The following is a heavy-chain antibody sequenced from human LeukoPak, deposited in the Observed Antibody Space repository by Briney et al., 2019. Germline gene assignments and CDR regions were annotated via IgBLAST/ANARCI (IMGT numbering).Heavy chain of an antibody. J-gene: IGHJ4*02. CDR2: IYASGST. Sequence: SETLSLTCTVSGGSLSSGNDYWSWIRQSAGKGLEWIGRIYASGSTNYKPSLKSRVTISVDTSKNQFSLKLSSVTAADTAVYYCARSGYSNFDYWGQGTLVTVSS. D-gene: IGHD3-3*01. V-gene: IGHV4-61*02. CDR1: GGSLSSGNDY. CDR3: ARSGYSNFDY.